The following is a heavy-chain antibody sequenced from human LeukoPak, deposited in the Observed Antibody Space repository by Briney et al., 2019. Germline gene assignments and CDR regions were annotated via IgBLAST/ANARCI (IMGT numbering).Heavy chain of an antibody. CDR1: GYTFTSYG. D-gene: IGHD4-17*01. J-gene: IGHJ6*02. CDR3: ARMGRWTYYYYYYGMDV. Sequence: ASVKVSCKASGYTFTSYGISWVRQAPGQGLEWMGWISAYNGNTNYAQKLQGRVTMTTDTSTSTAYMELRSLGSDDTAVYYCARMGRWTYYYYYYGMDVWGQGTTVTVSS. CDR2: ISAYNGNT. V-gene: IGHV1-18*01.